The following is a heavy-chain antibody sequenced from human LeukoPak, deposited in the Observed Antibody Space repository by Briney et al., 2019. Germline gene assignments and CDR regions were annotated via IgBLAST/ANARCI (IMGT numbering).Heavy chain of an antibody. CDR2: ISVSGTST. V-gene: IGHV3-23*01. CDR1: GFTFSSYA. CDR3: AIMHPYYDGNGYWVR. J-gene: IGHJ4*02. D-gene: IGHD3-22*01. Sequence: GESLRLSCAASGFTFSSYAMSWVRQAPGKGLEWVSGISVSGTSTSNVDPVKGRFTISRDNPRNTLYLQMNSLRAEDTALYYCAIMHPYYDGNGYWVRWGQGTLVTVSS.